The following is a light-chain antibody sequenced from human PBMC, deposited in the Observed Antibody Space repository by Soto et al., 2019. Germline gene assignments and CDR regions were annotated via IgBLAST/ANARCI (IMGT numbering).Light chain of an antibody. CDR2: GAT. V-gene: IGKV1-9*01. J-gene: IGKJ5*01. CDR1: QGISNY. Sequence: LTQSPATLSASVGDRVTITCRASQGISNYLAWYQQKPGKTPRLLIYGATTLQSGVPSRFSGSGSGTDFALTISSLQPEDFATYYCQQLKSYVTFGQGTRLEIK. CDR3: QQLKSYVT.